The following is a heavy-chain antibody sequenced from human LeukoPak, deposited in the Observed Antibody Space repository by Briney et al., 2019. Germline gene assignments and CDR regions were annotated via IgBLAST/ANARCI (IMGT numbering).Heavy chain of an antibody. CDR1: GFTFSSYS. J-gene: IGHJ4*02. CDR2: ISSSSSYI. D-gene: IGHD6-25*01. V-gene: IGHV3-21*01. Sequence: PGGSLRLSCAASGFTFSSYSMNWVRQAPGKGLEWVSSISSSSSYIYYADSVKRLFTISRNNAKHSLYLQMNSLRAEDTAVYYCASPFSGRDYWGQGTLVTVSS. CDR3: ASPFSGRDY.